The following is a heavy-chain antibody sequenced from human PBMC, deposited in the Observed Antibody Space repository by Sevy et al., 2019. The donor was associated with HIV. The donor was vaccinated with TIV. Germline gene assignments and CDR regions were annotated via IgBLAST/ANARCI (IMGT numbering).Heavy chain of an antibody. CDR2: INPNSGGT. J-gene: IGHJ4*02. Sequence: ASVKVSCKASGYTFTGYYMHWVRQAPGQGLEWMGWINPNSGGTNYAQKFQGRVTMTRDTSISTAYMELSRLRSDDTAVYYCARDQETPLGIAVVEYYFDYWGQGTLVTVSS. V-gene: IGHV1-2*02. CDR3: ARDQETPLGIAVVEYYFDY. CDR1: GYTFTGYY. D-gene: IGHD6-19*01.